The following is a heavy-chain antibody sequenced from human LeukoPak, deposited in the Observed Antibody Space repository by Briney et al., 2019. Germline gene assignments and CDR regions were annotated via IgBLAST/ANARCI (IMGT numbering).Heavy chain of an antibody. CDR3: ARPSWSSNAFDI. V-gene: IGHV1-69*05. D-gene: IGHD6-13*01. J-gene: IGHJ3*02. CDR2: IIPIFGTA. CDR1: GGTFSSYA. Sequence: SVKVSCEASGGTFSSYAISWVRQAPGQGLEWMGGIIPIFGTANYAQKFQGRVTITTDESTSTAYMELSSLRSEDTAVYYCARPSWSSNAFDIWGQGTMVTVSS.